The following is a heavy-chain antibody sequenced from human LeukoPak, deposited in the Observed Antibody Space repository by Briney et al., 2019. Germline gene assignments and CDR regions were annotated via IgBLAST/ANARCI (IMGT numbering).Heavy chain of an antibody. CDR3: ALSGTNYFDY. Sequence: RSSETLSLTCTVSGGSISSSSYYWGWIRQPPGKGLEWIGSIYHSGSTNYNPSLKSRVTISVVKSKNQFSLKLSSVTAADTAVYYCALSGTNYFDYWGQGTLVTVSS. CDR2: IYHSGST. J-gene: IGHJ4*02. D-gene: IGHD6-13*01. CDR1: GGSISSSSYY. V-gene: IGHV4-39*07.